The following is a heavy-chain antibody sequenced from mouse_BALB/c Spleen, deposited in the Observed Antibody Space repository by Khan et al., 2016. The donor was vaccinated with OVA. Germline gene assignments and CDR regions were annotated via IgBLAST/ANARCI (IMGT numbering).Heavy chain of an antibody. CDR2: ISSGGTFT. J-gene: IGHJ4*01. CDR3: ARHEGYYGYGQGDY. D-gene: IGHD2-2*01. Sequence: EVELVESGGGLVKPGGSLKLSCAAPGFSFSRYSMSWVRQTPEKRLEWVATISSGGTFTYYSDSVKGRFTISRDNANNTLFLQMSSLRSEDTAIYYGARHEGYYGYGQGDYWGQGTSVTVSS. V-gene: IGHV5-9-3*01. CDR1: GFSFSRYS.